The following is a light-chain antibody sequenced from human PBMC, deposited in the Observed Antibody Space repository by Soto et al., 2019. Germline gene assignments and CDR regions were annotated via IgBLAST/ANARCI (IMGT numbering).Light chain of an antibody. CDR2: GAS. CDR1: QSVSSSY. CDR3: QQYDSTSRT. V-gene: IGKV3-20*01. J-gene: IGKJ1*01. Sequence: EIVLTQSPGTLSLSPGERATLSCRASQSVSSSYLAWYQQKPGQAPRLLIYGASSRAPGIPDRFSGSGSGTDFTLTISRLEPEDFAVYYCQQYDSTSRTCGQGTKVEIK.